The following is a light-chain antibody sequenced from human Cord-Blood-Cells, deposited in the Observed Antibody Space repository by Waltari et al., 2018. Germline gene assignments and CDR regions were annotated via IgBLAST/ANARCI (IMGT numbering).Light chain of an antibody. V-gene: IGKV3-11*01. CDR1: QSVSSY. J-gene: IGKJ4*01. CDR3: QQRSNWPLT. Sequence: DIVLTQSPATLPLSPGERATISCRASQSVSSYLAWYQQKPGQAPRLLIYDASNRATGIPARFSGSGSGTDFTLTISSLEPEDFAVYYCQQRSNWPLTFGGGTKVEIK. CDR2: DAS.